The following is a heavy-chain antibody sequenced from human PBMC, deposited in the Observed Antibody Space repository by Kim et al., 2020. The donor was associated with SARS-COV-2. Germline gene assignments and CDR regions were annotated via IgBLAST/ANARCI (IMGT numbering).Heavy chain of an antibody. Sequence: YYNPSLKSRVTISVDTSKNQFSLKLSSVTAADTAVYYCARTDFGVVIMSYWGQGTLVTVSS. V-gene: IGHV4-31*02. D-gene: IGHD3-3*01. CDR3: ARTDFGVVIMSY. J-gene: IGHJ4*02.